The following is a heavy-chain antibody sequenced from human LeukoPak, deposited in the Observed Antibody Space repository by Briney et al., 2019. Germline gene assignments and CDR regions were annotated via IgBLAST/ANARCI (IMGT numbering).Heavy chain of an antibody. CDR2: IYYSGST. CDR3: ARDGSSWTFDP. V-gene: IGHV4-31*03. CDR1: GGSISSGGYY. D-gene: IGHD6-13*01. J-gene: IGHJ5*02. Sequence: SETLSLTCTVSGGSISSGGYYWSWIRQHPGKGLEWIGYIYYSGSTYHNPSLKSRVTISVDTSKNQFSLKLSSVTAADTAVYYCARDGSSWTFDPWGQGTLVNVSS.